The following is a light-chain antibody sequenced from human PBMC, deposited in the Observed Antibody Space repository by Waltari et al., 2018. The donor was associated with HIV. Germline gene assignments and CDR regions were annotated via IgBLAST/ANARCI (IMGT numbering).Light chain of an antibody. CDR1: NSDIGTYDH. J-gene: IGLJ2*01. CDR3: SSFANRDGFYVL. Sequence: QSALNQPPSASGSPGQSVTLSCTGPNSDIGTYDHVSWYQQHPGKAPKLVISEVTKRPSGVSDRFSGSKSGNTAFLTVSGLQAEDEADYYCSSFANRDGFYVLFGGGTRLTVL. CDR2: EVT. V-gene: IGLV2-8*01.